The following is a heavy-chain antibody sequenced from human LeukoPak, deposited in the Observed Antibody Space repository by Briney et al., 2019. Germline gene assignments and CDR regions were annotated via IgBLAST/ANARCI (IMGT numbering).Heavy chain of an antibody. CDR2: IYYSGST. Sequence: SETLSLTCTVSSGSISTSNYYWGWIRQPPGKGLEWIGSIYYSGSTYYNPSLKSRVTISVDTSKNQFSLKLSSVTAADTAVYYCARVTGYMIEDYFDSWGQGTLVTVSS. J-gene: IGHJ4*02. D-gene: IGHD3-22*01. CDR3: ARVTGYMIEDYFDS. CDR1: SGSISTSNYY. V-gene: IGHV4-39*07.